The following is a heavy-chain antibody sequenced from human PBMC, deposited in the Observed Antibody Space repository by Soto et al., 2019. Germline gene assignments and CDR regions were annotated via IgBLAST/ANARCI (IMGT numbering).Heavy chain of an antibody. Sequence: QVTLKESGPVLVKPTETLTLTCTVSGFSLSNARMGVSWIRQPPGKALEWLAHIFSNDEKSYSTSLKSRLTNSKDPSKSQVVLTMTNMDPVDTATYYCARIRDEDCSGGSCYYYFDYWGQGTLVTVSS. V-gene: IGHV2-26*01. D-gene: IGHD2-15*01. CDR1: GFSLSNARMG. CDR2: IFSNDEK. J-gene: IGHJ4*02. CDR3: ARIRDEDCSGGSCYYYFDY.